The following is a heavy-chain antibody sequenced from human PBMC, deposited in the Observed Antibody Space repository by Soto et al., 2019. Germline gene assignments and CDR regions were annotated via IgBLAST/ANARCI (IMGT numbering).Heavy chain of an antibody. J-gene: IGHJ5*02. V-gene: IGHV4-4*07. CDR2: IYTSGST. CDR3: AREAIAVAGPVWFDP. CDR1: GGSIISYY. Sequence: SETLSLTCTVFGGSIISYYWSWIRQPAGKGLEWIGRIYTSGSTNYNPSLKSRVTMSVDTSKNQFSLKLSSVTAADTAVYYCAREAIAVAGPVWFDPWGQGTLVTVSS. D-gene: IGHD6-19*01.